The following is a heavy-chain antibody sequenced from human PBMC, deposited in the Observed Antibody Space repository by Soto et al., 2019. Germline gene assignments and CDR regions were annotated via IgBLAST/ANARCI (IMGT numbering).Heavy chain of an antibody. V-gene: IGHV1-69*01. D-gene: IGHD3-9*01. Sequence: QVQLVQSGAEVKEPGSSVKVSCMDSGGTFSSYGFSWVRQAPGQGPEWMGGIIPILGTANYAQRFHGRATFTADESSTTIYMELGNLKFDDTAVYYCARWRGTSWLFGFDFWGQGTLVTVSS. CDR1: GGTFSSYG. J-gene: IGHJ4*02. CDR2: IIPILGTA. CDR3: ARWRGTSWLFGFDF.